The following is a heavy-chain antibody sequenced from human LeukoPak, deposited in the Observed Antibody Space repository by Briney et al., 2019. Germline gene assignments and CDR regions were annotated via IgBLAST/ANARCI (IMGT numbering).Heavy chain of an antibody. J-gene: IGHJ4*02. CDR1: GVPFSNYY. CDR2: INHSGYT. D-gene: IGHD6-19*01. V-gene: IGHV4-34*01. CDR3: TRAVAGHPD. Sequence: SETLSLTCAVSGVPFSNYYWSWVRQSPRQGLEWIGEINHSGYTNYNPSLKSRVTMSIDTSTNQFSLMLTSVTAADAGVYYCTRAVAGHPDWGQGTFVTVSS.